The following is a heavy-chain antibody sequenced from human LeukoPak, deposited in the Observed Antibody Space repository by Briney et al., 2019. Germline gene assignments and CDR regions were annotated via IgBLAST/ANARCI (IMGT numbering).Heavy chain of an antibody. Sequence: SVKVSCKASGGTFSSYAISWVRQAPGQGLEWMGGIIPIFGTANYAQKFQGRVTITADESTSTPYMELSSLRSEDTAVYYCARWVVGAPRFDPWGQGTLVTVSS. J-gene: IGHJ5*02. D-gene: IGHD1-26*01. CDR2: IIPIFGTA. CDR3: ARWVVGAPRFDP. CDR1: GGTFSSYA. V-gene: IGHV1-69*13.